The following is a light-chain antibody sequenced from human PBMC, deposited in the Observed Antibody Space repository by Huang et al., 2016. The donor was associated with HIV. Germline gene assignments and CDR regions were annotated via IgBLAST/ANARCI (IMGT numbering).Light chain of an antibody. CDR3: QQHYSSPPT. J-gene: IGKJ2*01. CDR1: QSLLYNSNNKNY. CDR2: LAT. Sequence: DIVMTQSPDSLAVSLGERATINCKSSQSLLYNSNNKNYLAWYQQKPGQPPNLLIYLATSRKSGVPDRFSGSGSETDFTLTISSLQAEDVAVYYCQQHYSSPPTVGQGTKLEIK. V-gene: IGKV4-1*01.